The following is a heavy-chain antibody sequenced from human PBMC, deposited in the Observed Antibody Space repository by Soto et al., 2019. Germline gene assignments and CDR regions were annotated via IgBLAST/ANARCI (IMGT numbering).Heavy chain of an antibody. CDR1: GGALSSHA. D-gene: IGHD1-26*01. CDR2: IIPVFHTA. Sequence: QVQLVQSGAEVKKPGSSVKVSCKASGGALSSHALSWVRQAPGQGLEWMGSIIPVFHTANYAQKFQGRVTIIADKSTTTAYMELSSLRSEDTAVYYCAREGYSGSYFDHWGQGALVTVSS. V-gene: IGHV1-69*06. CDR3: AREGYSGSYFDH. J-gene: IGHJ4*02.